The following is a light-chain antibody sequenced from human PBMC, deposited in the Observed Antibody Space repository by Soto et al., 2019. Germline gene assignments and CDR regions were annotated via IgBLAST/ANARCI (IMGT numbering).Light chain of an antibody. CDR1: SSDVGAYNY. CDR3: TSYAATYIFFFV. CDR2: EVS. V-gene: IGLV2-8*01. Sequence: QSVLTQPPSASGSPGQSVTISCTGTSSDVGAYNYVSWYQQLPGKAPKLIIYEVSKRPSGVPDRFSGSKSGNTASLTVSGLRAEVGADYYCTSYAATYIFFFVFGKGT. J-gene: IGLJ1*01.